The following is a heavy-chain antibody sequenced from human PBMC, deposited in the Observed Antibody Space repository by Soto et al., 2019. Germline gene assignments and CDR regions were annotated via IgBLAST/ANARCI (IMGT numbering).Heavy chain of an antibody. CDR2: VSDSGYNT. Sequence: EVQLLESGGDLVQPGGSLRLSCATSGFTFSSYAMCWVRQAPGKGLEWVSAVSDSGYNTYYADSVKGRFTISRDNSKDTLDLQMSSLTAEDTAVYYCAKAATYCSSASCLRPANPDVWGQGTTVTVSS. D-gene: IGHD2-2*01. CDR3: AKAATYCSSASCLRPANPDV. CDR1: GFTFSSYA. J-gene: IGHJ6*02. V-gene: IGHV3-23*01.